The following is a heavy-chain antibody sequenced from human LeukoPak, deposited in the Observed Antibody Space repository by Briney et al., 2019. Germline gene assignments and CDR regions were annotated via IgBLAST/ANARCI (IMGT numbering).Heavy chain of an antibody. D-gene: IGHD2-15*01. CDR2: ISKDADAT. V-gene: IGHV3-23*01. CDR1: GFTFSNAW. J-gene: IGHJ4*02. CDR3: AKESPYCHGTDCRIYYFDS. Sequence: GGSLRLSCAASGFTFSNAWMSWVRQAPGKGLEWVSAISKDADATYYAGSVKGRFTISRDNSKDTLSLQMNSLRAEDTAVYYCAKESPYCHGTDCRIYYFDSWGQGILVTVSS.